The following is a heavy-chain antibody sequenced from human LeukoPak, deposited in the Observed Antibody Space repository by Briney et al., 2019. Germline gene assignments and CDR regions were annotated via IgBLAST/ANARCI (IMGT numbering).Heavy chain of an antibody. CDR1: GFTFSSYS. CDR2: ISSGTNAI. Sequence: GGSLRLSCTASGFTFSSYSMNWVRQAPGKGLEWVSYISSGTNAIYYADSVKGRFTISRDNAKNSLYLQMNSLRAEDTAVYYCARRGGIHLEYFDYWGQGTLVTVSS. D-gene: IGHD3-3*01. V-gene: IGHV3-48*01. CDR3: ARRGGIHLEYFDY. J-gene: IGHJ4*02.